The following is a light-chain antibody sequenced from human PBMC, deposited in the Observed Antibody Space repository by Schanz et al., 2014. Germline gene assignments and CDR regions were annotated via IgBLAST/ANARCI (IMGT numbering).Light chain of an antibody. J-gene: IGKJ4*01. V-gene: IGKV3-11*01. Sequence: EIVLTQSPATLSLSPGERATLSCRASQSVSSYLAWYQQKPGQAPRLLIYDASNRATGIPARFSGSGSGTAFTITISSLEPADFAVYYCQQRSNWPPLTFGGGTKVEIK. CDR3: QQRSNWPPLT. CDR2: DAS. CDR1: QSVSSY.